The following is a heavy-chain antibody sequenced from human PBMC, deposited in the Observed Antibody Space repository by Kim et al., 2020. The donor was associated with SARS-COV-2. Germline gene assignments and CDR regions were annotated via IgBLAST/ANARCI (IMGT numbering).Heavy chain of an antibody. CDR2: YK. V-gene: IGHV6-1*01. J-gene: IGHJ5*02. D-gene: IGHD6-25*01. CDR3: ARESGGWFDP. Sequence: YKDYAVSVKSRITINPDTSKNQFSLQLNSVTPEDTAVYYCARESGGWFDPWGQGTLVTVSS.